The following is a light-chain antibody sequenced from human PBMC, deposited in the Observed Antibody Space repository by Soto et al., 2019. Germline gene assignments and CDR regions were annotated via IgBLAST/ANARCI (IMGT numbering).Light chain of an antibody. V-gene: IGKV3-20*01. CDR1: QKVCSGY. Sequence: IVLTQSPGTLSLSPGEKATLSCRANQKVCSGYLAWYQQKNGQAPRLLIYGTSTRATGIPDRFSGGGSGSDFTLSISRLEPEDFAVYYCQQYGNSPRTFGQGTKVDIK. J-gene: IGKJ1*01. CDR3: QQYGNSPRT. CDR2: GTS.